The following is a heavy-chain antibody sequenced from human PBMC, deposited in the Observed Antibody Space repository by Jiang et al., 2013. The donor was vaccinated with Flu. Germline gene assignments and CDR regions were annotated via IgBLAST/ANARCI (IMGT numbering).Heavy chain of an antibody. J-gene: IGHJ3*02. D-gene: IGHD2-21*02. V-gene: IGHV1-3*01. Sequence: GAEVKKPGASVKVSCKASGYTFTSYAMHWVRQAPGQRLEWMGWINAGNGNTKYSQKFQGRVTITRDTSASTAYMELSSLRSEDTAVYYCARSPYCGGDCYGVGAFDIWGQGTMVTVSS. CDR3: ARSPYCGGDCYGVGAFDI. CDR1: GYTFTSYA. CDR2: INAGNGNT.